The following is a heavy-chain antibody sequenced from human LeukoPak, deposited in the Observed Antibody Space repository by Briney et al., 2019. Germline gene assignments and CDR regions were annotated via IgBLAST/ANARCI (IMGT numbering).Heavy chain of an antibody. J-gene: IGHJ4*02. CDR2: IYYSGTV. Sequence: SETLSLTCTVSGGSIRSSYYYWGWIRQHPGKGLEWMGHIYYSGTVYYNPSLRSRVSISVDTSKNQFSLRLSSVTVADTAVYYCARLGMAASYFYDSSGDKFDYWGQGTLVTVSS. CDR3: ARLGMAASYFYDSSGDKFDY. D-gene: IGHD3-22*01. V-gene: IGHV4-31*03. CDR1: GGSIRSSYYY.